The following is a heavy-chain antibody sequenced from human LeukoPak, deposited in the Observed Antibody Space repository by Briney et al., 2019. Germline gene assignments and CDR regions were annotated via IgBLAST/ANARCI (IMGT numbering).Heavy chain of an antibody. CDR1: GFTFNSYA. CDR2: VTGAGGDT. V-gene: IGHV3-23*01. Sequence: GGSLRLSCAASGFTFNSYAMNWVRQAPGKGLEWVSTVTGAGGDTYYADSVKGRFTISRDNAKNSLYLQMNSLRAEDTALYYCAKGGWLDPFDYWGQGTLVTVSS. J-gene: IGHJ4*02. CDR3: AKGGWLDPFDY. D-gene: IGHD5-24*01.